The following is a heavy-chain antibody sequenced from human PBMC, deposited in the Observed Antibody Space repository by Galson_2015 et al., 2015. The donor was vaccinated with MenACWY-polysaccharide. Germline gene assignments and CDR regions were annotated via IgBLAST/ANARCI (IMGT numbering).Heavy chain of an antibody. Sequence: SLRLSCAASGFTFSNFWMNWVRQAPGKELERVASIKQDGSEKNLVDSVKGRFTISRANAENSLFLQMNSLRAEDTAVYYCARERWVRGVFFDQWGQGTLATVSS. J-gene: IGHJ4*02. D-gene: IGHD3-10*01. CDR1: GFTFSNFW. V-gene: IGHV3-7*01. CDR2: IKQDGSEK. CDR3: ARERWVRGVFFDQ.